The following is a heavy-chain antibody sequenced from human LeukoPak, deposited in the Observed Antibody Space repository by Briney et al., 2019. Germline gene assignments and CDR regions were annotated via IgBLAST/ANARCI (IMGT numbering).Heavy chain of an antibody. D-gene: IGHD6-19*01. CDR1: GFTVSSNY. CDR2: IYSGGST. V-gene: IGHV3-53*01. Sequence: GGSLRLSCAASGFTVSSNYMSWVRQAQGKGLEWVSVIYSGGSTYYADSVKGRFTISRDSSKTTLYLQMNSLRAEDTAVYYCANVRAGHYFDYWGQGTLVTVSS. J-gene: IGHJ4*02. CDR3: ANVRAGHYFDY.